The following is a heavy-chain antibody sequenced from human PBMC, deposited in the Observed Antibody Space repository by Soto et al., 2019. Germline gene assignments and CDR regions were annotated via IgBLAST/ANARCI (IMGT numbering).Heavy chain of an antibody. J-gene: IGHJ5*02. Sequence: EVQLVESGGGLVKPGGSLRLSCAASGFTFSSYSMNWVRQAPGKGLEWVSSISSSSSYIYYADSVKGRFTISRDNAKNSLYLQMNSLRAEDTAVYYCARGVSSGYSGYDHWFDPWGQGTLVTVS. CDR1: GFTFSSYS. D-gene: IGHD5-12*01. CDR2: ISSSSSYI. CDR3: ARGVSSGYSGYDHWFDP. V-gene: IGHV3-21*01.